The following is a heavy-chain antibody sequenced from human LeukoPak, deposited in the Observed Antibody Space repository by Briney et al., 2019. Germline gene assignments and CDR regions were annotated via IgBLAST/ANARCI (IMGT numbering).Heavy chain of an antibody. J-gene: IGHJ4*02. CDR2: IYPGDSDT. V-gene: IGHV5-51*01. CDR3: ARHDLNSGWYPRDY. CDR1: GSRFTSYW. Sequence: GASLKISCKGSGSRFTSYWIGWVRQMPGKGLEWMGIIYPGDSDTKYSPSFQGQVTISADKSISTAYLQWSSLKASDTAMYYCARHDLNSGWYPRDYWGQGTLVTVSS. D-gene: IGHD6-19*01.